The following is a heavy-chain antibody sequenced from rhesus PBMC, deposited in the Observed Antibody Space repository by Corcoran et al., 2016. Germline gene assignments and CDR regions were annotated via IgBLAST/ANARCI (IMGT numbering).Heavy chain of an antibody. D-gene: IGHD6-31*01. CDR3: ARESEAAGYFDY. J-gene: IGHJ4*01. Sequence: EVQLVESGGGLVQPGGSLRLSCTGSGFTFGSYYMYWVRQAPGKGLEWVSAINTGGGSTGYTDSGKGLFTIFKENANNTLYLQMDSLRAEDTAVYYCARESEAAGYFDYWGQGVLVTVSS. CDR2: INTGGGST. V-gene: IGHV3-8*01. CDR1: GFTFGSYY.